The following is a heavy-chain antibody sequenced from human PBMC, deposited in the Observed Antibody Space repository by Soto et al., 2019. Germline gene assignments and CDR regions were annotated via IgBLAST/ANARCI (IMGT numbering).Heavy chain of an antibody. D-gene: IGHD3-10*01. J-gene: IGHJ4*02. CDR1: GYTFTSYY. V-gene: IGHV1-46*01. CDR3: ARDFGVLLWFGELLGPLDY. Sequence: QVQLVQSGAEVKKPGASVKVSCKASGYTFTSYYMHWVRQAPGQGLEWMGIINPSGGSTSYAQKFQGRVTMTRDTSTSTVYMELSSLRSEDTAVYYCARDFGVLLWFGELLGPLDYWGQGTLVTVSS. CDR2: INPSGGST.